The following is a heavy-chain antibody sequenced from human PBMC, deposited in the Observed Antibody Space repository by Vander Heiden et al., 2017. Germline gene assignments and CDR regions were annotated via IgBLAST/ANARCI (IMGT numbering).Heavy chain of an antibody. D-gene: IGHD1-1*01. Sequence: QLQQQEWGPGLVKPSETLSLTCIVAHVDSVRRSSYYWGWIRQPPGKGLEWIGNVYYSGTTYYNPSLRSRLSISLDTSKSQLSLKLTSVTATDAAVYFCVRPSEDAYNFDFWRQGTLVTVSS. V-gene: IGHV4-39*01. CDR1: HVDSVRRSSYY. CDR2: VYYSGTT. CDR3: VRPSEDAYNFDF. J-gene: IGHJ4*02.